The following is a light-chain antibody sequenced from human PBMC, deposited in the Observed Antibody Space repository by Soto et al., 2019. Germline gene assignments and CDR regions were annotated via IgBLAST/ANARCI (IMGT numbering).Light chain of an antibody. V-gene: IGKV1-5*03. CDR2: KTS. CDR3: QQYKSFSLT. Sequence: DIQMTQSPSTLSASVGDRVTITCRASQSIDSWLALYQQKPGKAPKLLIYKTSNLESGVPSRFSGSGSGTEFSLTISSLQPDDVATYYCQQYKSFSLTFGGGTRVEVK. CDR1: QSIDSW. J-gene: IGKJ4*01.